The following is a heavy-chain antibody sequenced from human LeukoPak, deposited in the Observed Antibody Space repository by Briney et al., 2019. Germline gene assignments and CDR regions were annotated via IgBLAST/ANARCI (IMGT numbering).Heavy chain of an antibody. D-gene: IGHD5-18*01. CDR2: IYYSGST. Sequence: SETLSLTCTVSGGSISSSSYYWGWIRQPPGKGLEWIGSIYYSGSTFYNPSLKNRVTISVDTSKSQFSLKLSSVTAADTAVYYCARIRAMAISFDYWGQGTLVTVSS. CDR3: ARIRAMAISFDY. CDR1: GGSISSSSYY. J-gene: IGHJ4*02. V-gene: IGHV4-39*01.